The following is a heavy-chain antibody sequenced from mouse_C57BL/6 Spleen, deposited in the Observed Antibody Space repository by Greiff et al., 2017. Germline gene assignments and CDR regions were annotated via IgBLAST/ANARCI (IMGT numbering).Heavy chain of an antibody. CDR1: GFTFSNYW. J-gene: IGHJ2*01. D-gene: IGHD2-4*01. V-gene: IGHV6-3*01. Sequence: EVKVEESGGGLVQPGGSMKLSCVASGFTFSNYWMNWVRQSPEKGLEWVAQIRLKSDNYATHYAESVKGRFTISRDDSKSSVYLQMNNLRAEDTGIYYCYYDYDWGFDYWGQGTTLTVSS. CDR3: YYDYDWGFDY. CDR2: IRLKSDNYAT.